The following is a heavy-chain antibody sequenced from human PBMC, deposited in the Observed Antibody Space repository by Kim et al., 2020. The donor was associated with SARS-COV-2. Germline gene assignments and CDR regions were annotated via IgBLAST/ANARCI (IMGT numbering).Heavy chain of an antibody. D-gene: IGHD4-17*01. CDR3: ACLDYGDNEYYYYGMDV. V-gene: IGHV4-30-2*04. Sequence: TPALKSRVTISVDTSKNQFSLKLSSVTAADTAVYYCACLDYGDNEYYYYGMDVWGQGTTVTVSS. J-gene: IGHJ6*02.